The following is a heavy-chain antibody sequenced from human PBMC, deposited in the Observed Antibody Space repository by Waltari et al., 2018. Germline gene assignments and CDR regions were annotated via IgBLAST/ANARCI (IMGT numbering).Heavy chain of an antibody. CDR3: ARYRQQLEYYFDY. CDR1: GGPISSYY. CDR2: IYYSGST. Sequence: QVQLQESGPGLVKPSETLSLTCTVSGGPISSYYWSWLRQPPGKGLEWIGYIYYSGSTNYNPSLKSRVTISVDTSKNQFSLKLSSVTAADTAVYYCARYRQQLEYYFDYWGQGTLVTVSS. D-gene: IGHD6-13*01. J-gene: IGHJ4*02. V-gene: IGHV4-59*01.